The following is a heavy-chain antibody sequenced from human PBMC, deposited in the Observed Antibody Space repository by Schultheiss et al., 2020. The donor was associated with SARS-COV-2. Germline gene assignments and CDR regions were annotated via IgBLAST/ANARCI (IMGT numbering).Heavy chain of an antibody. Sequence: GGSLRLSCAASGFTFSDYYMSWVRQAPGKGLEWVSVIYSGGSTYYADSVKGRFTISRHNSKNTLYLQMNSLRAEDTAVYYCARAMTTVVTQHYYYYYGMDVWGQGTTVTVSS. J-gene: IGHJ6*02. D-gene: IGHD4-23*01. CDR3: ARAMTTVVTQHYYYYYGMDV. CDR1: GFTFSDYY. V-gene: IGHV3-53*04. CDR2: IYSGGST.